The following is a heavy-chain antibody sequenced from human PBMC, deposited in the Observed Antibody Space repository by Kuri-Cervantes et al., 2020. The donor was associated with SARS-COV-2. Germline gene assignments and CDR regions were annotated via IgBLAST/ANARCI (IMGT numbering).Heavy chain of an antibody. V-gene: IGHV4-38-2*01. CDR1: GYSISSGYY. CDR3: ARQYLAVAPNAFDI. D-gene: IGHD6-19*01. J-gene: IGHJ3*02. Sequence: SQTLSLTCAVSGYSISSGYYWGWIRQPPGKGLEWIGSIYHSGSTYYNPSLKSRVTISVDTSKNQFSLKLSSVTAADTAVYYCARQYLAVAPNAFDIWGQGTTVTVSS. CDR2: IYHSGST.